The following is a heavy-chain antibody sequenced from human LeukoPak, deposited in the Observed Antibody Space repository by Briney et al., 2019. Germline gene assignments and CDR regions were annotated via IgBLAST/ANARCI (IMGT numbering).Heavy chain of an antibody. V-gene: IGHV4-30-4*01. J-gene: IGHJ4*02. CDR1: GGSISRGVYY. Sequence: SETLSLTCTVPGGSISRGVYYWGWFPQPPGKGLEGIGYIYYSGSTYYNPSLKSRVTISVDTSKNQFSLKLSSVTAADTAVYYCAKARRDGYNFIPYYFDYWGQGTLVTVSS. D-gene: IGHD5-24*01. CDR2: IYYSGST. CDR3: AKARRDGYNFIPYYFDY.